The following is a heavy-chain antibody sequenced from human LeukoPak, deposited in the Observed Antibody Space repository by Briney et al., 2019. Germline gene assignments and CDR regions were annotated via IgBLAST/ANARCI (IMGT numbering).Heavy chain of an antibody. CDR1: GFTFSDYY. Sequence: TGGSLRLSCAASGFTFSDYYMSWIRQAPGKGLEWVSTIKGIGPTTYYADSLKGRFTISRDNAKNSLFLQMSSLRADDTAIYYCARAGELRYMDVWGKGTAVTVSS. V-gene: IGHV3-11*04. D-gene: IGHD3-16*01. CDR3: ARAGELRYMDV. CDR2: IKGIGPTT. J-gene: IGHJ6*03.